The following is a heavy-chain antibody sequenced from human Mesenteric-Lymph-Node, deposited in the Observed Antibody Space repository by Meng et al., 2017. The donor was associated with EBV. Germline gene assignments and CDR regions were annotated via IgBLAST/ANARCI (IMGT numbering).Heavy chain of an antibody. D-gene: IGHD2-21*01. CDR3: VHITSYSLIPY. J-gene: IGHJ4*02. CDR1: GVSLTTTGLG. V-gene: IGHV2-5*02. Sequence: QITLKEAGPTLVKPTQNLTLTCTFSGVSLTTTGLGVGWIRQPPGKALEWLAVIYWDGDKRYSPSLDSRLTITKDTSRNQVVFGMTNMDPVDTATYYCVHITSYSLIPYWGQGTLVTVSS. CDR2: IYWDGDK.